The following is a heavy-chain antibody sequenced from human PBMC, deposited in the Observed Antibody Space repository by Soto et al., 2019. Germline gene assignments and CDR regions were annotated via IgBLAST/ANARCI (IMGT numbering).Heavy chain of an antibody. V-gene: IGHV1-46*01. CDR1: GYTFTSYY. D-gene: IGHD2-21*02. CDR3: ARDIAYCGGDCYSAPHAFDI. J-gene: IGHJ3*02. CDR2: INPAGGST. Sequence: ASVKVSCKASGYTFTSYYIHWVRQAPGQGLEWMGIINPAGGSTNYAQKFQGRVTMTRDTSTSTVYMQLSSLRSEDTAVYYCARDIAYCGGDCYSAPHAFDIWGQGTMVTVSS.